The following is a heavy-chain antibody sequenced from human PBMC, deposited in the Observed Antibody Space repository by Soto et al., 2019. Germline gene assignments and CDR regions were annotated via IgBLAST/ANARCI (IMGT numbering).Heavy chain of an antibody. V-gene: IGHV4-31*03. CDR2: IYYSGST. CDR1: GGSISSGGYY. CDR3: ARDPYYYDSSGYYFGNGMDV. J-gene: IGHJ6*02. D-gene: IGHD3-22*01. Sequence: SETLSLTCTVSGGSISSGGYYWSWIRQHPGKGLEWIGYIYYSGSTYYNPSLKSRVTISVDTSKNQFSLKLSSVTAAGTAVYYCARDPYYYDSSGYYFGNGMDVWGQGTTVTVSS.